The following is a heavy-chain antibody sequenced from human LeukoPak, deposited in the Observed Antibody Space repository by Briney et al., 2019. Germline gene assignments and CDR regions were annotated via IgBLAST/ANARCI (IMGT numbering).Heavy chain of an antibody. V-gene: IGHV3-7*01. Sequence: TGGSLRLSCAVSGFTFSTYWMTWVRQAPGKGLEEVANIKPDGSEQTYVDSVNSRFPISRDDAKNSLFLQMNSLRAEDTAVYFCARNDVPAAGDYWGQGTLVTVSS. CDR3: ARNDVPAAGDY. CDR1: GFTFSTYW. CDR2: IKPDGSEQ. D-gene: IGHD6-13*01. J-gene: IGHJ4*02.